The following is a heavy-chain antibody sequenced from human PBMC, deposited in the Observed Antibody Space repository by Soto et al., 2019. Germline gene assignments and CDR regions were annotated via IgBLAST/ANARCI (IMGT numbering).Heavy chain of an antibody. Sequence: QVQLQESGPGLVKPSQTLSLTCTVSGGSISSGGYYWSWIRQHPGKGLEWIGYIDYSGSTYYNPSRRSRVAISVDTSKNKCCLKLSSVTAADTAVYYCAIGLGCNTFDMWGQGTMVTVSS. CDR3: AIGLGCNTFDM. CDR2: IDYSGST. D-gene: IGHD2-2*02. J-gene: IGHJ3*02. V-gene: IGHV4-31*03. CDR1: GGSISSGGYY.